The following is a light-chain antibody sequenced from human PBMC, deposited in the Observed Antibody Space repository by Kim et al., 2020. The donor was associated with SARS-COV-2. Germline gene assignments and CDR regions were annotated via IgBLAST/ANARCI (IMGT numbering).Light chain of an antibody. CDR2: AAA. V-gene: IGKV3-15*01. Sequence: SPGERAALSCRASQNVIYNLAWYQQRPGRAPRLLINAAATRAAGFPARFSGRGSGTEFTLTISSLESEDFAVYYCQQYTNWPRTFGQGTKVDIK. CDR3: QQYTNWPRT. J-gene: IGKJ1*01. CDR1: QNVIYN.